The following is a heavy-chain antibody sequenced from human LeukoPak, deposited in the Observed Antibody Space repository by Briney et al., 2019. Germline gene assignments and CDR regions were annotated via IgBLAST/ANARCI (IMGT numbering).Heavy chain of an antibody. Sequence: GGSLRLSCAASGFTFGSYAMSWVRPAPGKGLEWVSAISGSGGSTYYADSVKGRFTISRDNSKNTLYLQVNSLRAEDTAVYYCAKLRSGWYVGYFDYWGQGTLVTVSS. CDR1: GFTFGSYA. J-gene: IGHJ4*02. CDR3: AKLRSGWYVGYFDY. D-gene: IGHD6-19*01. CDR2: ISGSGGST. V-gene: IGHV3-23*01.